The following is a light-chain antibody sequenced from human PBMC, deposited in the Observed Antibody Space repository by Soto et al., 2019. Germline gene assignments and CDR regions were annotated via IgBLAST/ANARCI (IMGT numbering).Light chain of an antibody. V-gene: IGKV3-20*01. J-gene: IGKJ2*01. CDR2: GAS. CDR3: QQYGGPPPRT. CDR1: QSVRSNY. Sequence: EIVLTQSPGTLSLSPGEGATLSCRASQSVRSNYLAWYQQKPGQAPRLLIYGASSRATGIPDRFSGSGSGTDFTLTISRPEPEDFALYYCQQYGGPPPRTFGQGTKLEIK.